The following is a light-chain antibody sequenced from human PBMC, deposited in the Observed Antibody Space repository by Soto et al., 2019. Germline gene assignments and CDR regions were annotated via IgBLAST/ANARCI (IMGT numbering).Light chain of an antibody. V-gene: IGLV2-8*01. CDR1: SSDIGAYIY. Sequence: QSLLTEPRSTSGSPGQSVTISCTGTSSDIGAYIYVSWYQQHPGKAPKLMISEVSRRPSGVPERFSGYKSGNTASLTVSGLQADDEAHYYCSSYAGSNNFVFGTGTKVTVL. J-gene: IGLJ1*01. CDR2: EVS. CDR3: SSYAGSNNFV.